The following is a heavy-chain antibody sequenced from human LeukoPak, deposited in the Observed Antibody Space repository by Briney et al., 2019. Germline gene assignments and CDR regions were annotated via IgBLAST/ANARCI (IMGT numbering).Heavy chain of an antibody. J-gene: IGHJ4*02. Sequence: SETLSLTCTVSGGSISFYHWSWIRQPPGKGLEWIAYVDYTGSANYNPSLKSRVSISLDTSKNQFSLQLRSVTAADTAVYYCARRYNESPHDIRFDHWGQGTLVTVSS. V-gene: IGHV4-59*01. CDR2: VDYTGSA. CDR3: ARRYNESPHDIRFDH. CDR1: GGSISFYH. D-gene: IGHD1-1*01.